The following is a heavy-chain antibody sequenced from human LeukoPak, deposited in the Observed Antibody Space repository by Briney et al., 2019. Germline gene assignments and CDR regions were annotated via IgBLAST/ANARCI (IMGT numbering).Heavy chain of an antibody. J-gene: IGHJ4*02. Sequence: ASVKVSCKASGYTFTSYGITWVRQAPGQGLEWMGWISAYNGNTNYARKLQGRVTMTTDTSTSTAYMELRSLISDDTAVYYCARGAGFRGVVDYWGQGTLVTVSS. CDR3: ARGAGFRGVVDY. CDR2: ISAYNGNT. V-gene: IGHV1-18*01. D-gene: IGHD3-10*01. CDR1: GYTFTSYG.